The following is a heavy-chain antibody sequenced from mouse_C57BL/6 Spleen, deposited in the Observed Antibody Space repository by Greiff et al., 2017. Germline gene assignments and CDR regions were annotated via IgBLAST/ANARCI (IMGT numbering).Heavy chain of an antibody. Sequence: VQLQQSGPELVKPGASVKISCKASGYAFSSYWMNWVKQRPGKGLEWIGGIYPGNGDTNYNGKFKGKATLTADKSSSTAYMQLSSLTSEDSAVYFWERCGNYVPCYDMEYWGQGTSVTVAS. CDR3: ERCGNYVPCYDMEY. V-gene: IGHV1-82*01. D-gene: IGHD2-1*01. CDR2: IYPGNGDT. J-gene: IGHJ4*01. CDR1: GYAFSSYW.